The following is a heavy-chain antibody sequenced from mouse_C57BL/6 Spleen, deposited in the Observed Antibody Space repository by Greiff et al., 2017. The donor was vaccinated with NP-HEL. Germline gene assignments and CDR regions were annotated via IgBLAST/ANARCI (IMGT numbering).Heavy chain of an antibody. CDR3: ARRRDGYFSFAY. J-gene: IGHJ3*01. Sequence: AQLQQPGAELVKPGASVKMSCKASGYTFTSYWITWVKQRPGQGLEWIGDIYPGSGSTNYNEKFKSKATLTVDTSSSTAYMQLSSLTSEDSAVYYCARRRDGYFSFAYWGQGTLVTVSA. V-gene: IGHV1-55*01. CDR2: IYPGSGST. D-gene: IGHD2-3*01. CDR1: GYTFTSYW.